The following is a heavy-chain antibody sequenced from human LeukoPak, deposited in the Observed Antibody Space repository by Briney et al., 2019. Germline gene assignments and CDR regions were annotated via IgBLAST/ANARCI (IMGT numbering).Heavy chain of an antibody. D-gene: IGHD3-10*01. J-gene: IGHJ6*03. CDR1: GFTFSSYW. CDR3: ARGITMVRGVIIDFGYYYMDV. CDR2: IKQDGSEK. Sequence: GGSLRLSCVASGFTFSSYWISWVHQAPGKGLEWMANIKQDGSEKYYVDSVKGRFTISRDNAKNSLYLQMNSLRAEDTAVYYCARGITMVRGVIIDFGYYYMDVWGKGTTVTVSS. V-gene: IGHV3-7*01.